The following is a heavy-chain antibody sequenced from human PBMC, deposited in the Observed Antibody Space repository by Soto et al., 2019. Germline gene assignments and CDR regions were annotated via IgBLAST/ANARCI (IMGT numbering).Heavy chain of an antibody. V-gene: IGHV1-18*04. Sequence: GVSVKVSCKASGYTFTSYGINWVRQAPGQGLEWMGRISTYNGLTNYVQKFQARVTMTRDTSTNTAYMELRSLRPDDTAVYYCARDLRDGFNFGDWFDPWGQGTLVTVSS. CDR3: ARDLRDGFNFGDWFDP. D-gene: IGHD3-16*01. CDR2: ISTYNGLT. J-gene: IGHJ5*02. CDR1: GYTFTSYG.